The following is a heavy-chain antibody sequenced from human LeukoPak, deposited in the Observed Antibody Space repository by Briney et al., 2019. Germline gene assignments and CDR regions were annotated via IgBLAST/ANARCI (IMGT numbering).Heavy chain of an antibody. CDR1: GGSISSYY. V-gene: IGHV4-59*08. CDR3: ASTTAWVRGSYIDY. D-gene: IGHD3-10*01. Sequence: SETLSLTCTVSGGSISSYYWSWIRQPPGKGLEWIGYIYYSGSTNYNPSLKSRVTISVDTSKNQFSLKLSSVTAADTAVYYCASTTAWVRGSYIDYWGQGTLVTVSS. CDR2: IYYSGST. J-gene: IGHJ4*02.